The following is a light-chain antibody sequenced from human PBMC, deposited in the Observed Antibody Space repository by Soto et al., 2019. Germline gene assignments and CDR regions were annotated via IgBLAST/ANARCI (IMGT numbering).Light chain of an antibody. CDR2: GNS. CDR1: SSNIGATYD. Sequence: QAVVTQPPSVSGAPGQRVTISCTGSSSNIGATYDVQWYQQLPGTAPKPLIYGNSNRPSGVPDRFSGSKSGTSASLAITGLQADDEADYYCQSYDSSLSAHYVFGTGTKLTVL. V-gene: IGLV1-40*01. J-gene: IGLJ1*01. CDR3: QSYDSSLSAHYV.